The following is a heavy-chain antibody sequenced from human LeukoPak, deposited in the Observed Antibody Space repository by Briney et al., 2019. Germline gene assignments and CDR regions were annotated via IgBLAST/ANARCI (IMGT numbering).Heavy chain of an antibody. CDR2: ISSSGNT. CDR3: ARDLGYSGFDWAP. J-gene: IGHJ5*02. D-gene: IGHD5-12*01. CDR1: GYSISSGYY. Sequence: PSETLSLTCTVSGYSISSGYYWGWIRQPPGKGLEWVGSISSSGNTYYNPTLKSRVTISVDTSKNLFSLNLTSVTAADAAVYYCARDLGYSGFDWAPWGQGTLVTVSS. V-gene: IGHV4-38-2*02.